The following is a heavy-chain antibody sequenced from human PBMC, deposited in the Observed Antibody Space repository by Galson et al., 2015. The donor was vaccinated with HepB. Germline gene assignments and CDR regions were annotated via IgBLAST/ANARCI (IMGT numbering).Heavy chain of an antibody. Sequence: SVKVSCKASGYTFTSYYMHWVRQAPGQGLEWMGIINPSGGSTSYAQKFQGRVTMTRDTSTSTVYTELSSLRSEDTAVYYCARDLMIQLWPRSPGLDYWGQGTLVTVSS. CDR2: INPSGGST. V-gene: IGHV1-46*01. CDR3: ARDLMIQLWPRSPGLDY. D-gene: IGHD5-18*01. CDR1: GYTFTSYY. J-gene: IGHJ4*02.